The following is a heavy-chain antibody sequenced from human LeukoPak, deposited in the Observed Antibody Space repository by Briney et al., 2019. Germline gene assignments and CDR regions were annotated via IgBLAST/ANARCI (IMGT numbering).Heavy chain of an antibody. CDR3: ARTMVRGVIITKRHNWFDP. CDR1: GGSFSGYY. CDR2: INHSGST. V-gene: IGHV4-34*01. J-gene: IGHJ5*02. Sequence: SETLSLTCAVYGGSFSGYYWSWIRQPPGKGLEWVGEINHSGSTNYNTSLRSRVTISVDTSKNQFSLKLSSVTAADTAVYYCARTMVRGVIITKRHNWFDPWGQGNLVTVSS. D-gene: IGHD3-10*01.